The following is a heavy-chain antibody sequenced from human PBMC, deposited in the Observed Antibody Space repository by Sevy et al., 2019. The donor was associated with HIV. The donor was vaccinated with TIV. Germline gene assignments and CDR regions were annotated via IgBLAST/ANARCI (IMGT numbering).Heavy chain of an antibody. Sequence: ASVKVSCKASGGTFSSYAISWVRQAPGQGLEWMGGIIPIFGTANYAQKFQGRVTITADESTSTAYMELGSLRSEDTAVYYCARRAGVCSGGSCYSGTFDYWGQGTLVTVSS. CDR1: GGTFSSYA. J-gene: IGHJ4*02. CDR3: ARRAGVCSGGSCYSGTFDY. D-gene: IGHD2-15*01. CDR2: IIPIFGTA. V-gene: IGHV1-69*13.